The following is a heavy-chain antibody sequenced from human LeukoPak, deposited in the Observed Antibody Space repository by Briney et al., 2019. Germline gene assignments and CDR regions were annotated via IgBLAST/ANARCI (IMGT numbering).Heavy chain of an antibody. V-gene: IGHV4-39*01. CDR1: GGSISSSTYY. J-gene: IGHJ4*02. D-gene: IGHD2-15*01. CDR3: ARNYHSGGYCSGGSCQTYFDY. Sequence: SETLSLTCTVSGGSISSSTYYWGWIRQPPGKGLEWIGSIYYSGSTYYNPSLKSRVTISVDTSKSQFSLKLSSVTAADTAVYYCARNYHSGGYCSGGSCQTYFDYWGQGTLVTVSS. CDR2: IYYSGST.